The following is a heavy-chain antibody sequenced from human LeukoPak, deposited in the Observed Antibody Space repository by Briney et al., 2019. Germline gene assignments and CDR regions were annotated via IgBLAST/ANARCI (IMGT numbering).Heavy chain of an antibody. Sequence: PGGSLRLSCAASGFTVSSNYMSWVRQAPGKGLEWVSVIYSGGSTYYADSVKGRFTISRDNSKNTLYLQMNSLRGEDTAVYYCATDSGGAPFDYWGQGTLVTVSS. CDR2: IYSGGST. CDR1: GFTVSSNY. V-gene: IGHV3-66*01. D-gene: IGHD3-16*01. CDR3: ATDSGGAPFDY. J-gene: IGHJ4*02.